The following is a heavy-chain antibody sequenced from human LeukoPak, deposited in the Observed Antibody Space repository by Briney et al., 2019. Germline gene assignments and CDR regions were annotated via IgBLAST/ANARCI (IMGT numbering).Heavy chain of an antibody. J-gene: IGHJ4*02. V-gene: IGHV1-46*03. CDR1: GYTFTSYY. Sequence: GASVKVSCKASGYTFTSYYMHWVRQAPGQGLEWMGIINPSGGSTSYAQKFQGRVTMTRDTSTSTVYMELSSLRSEDTAVYYCARGNLTYYDFRSGYHFDYWGQGTLVTVSS. CDR2: INPSGGST. CDR3: ARGNLTYYDFRSGYHFDY. D-gene: IGHD3-3*01.